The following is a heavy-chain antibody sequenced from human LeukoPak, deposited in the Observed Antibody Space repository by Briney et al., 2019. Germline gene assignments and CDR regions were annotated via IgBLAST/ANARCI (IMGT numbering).Heavy chain of an antibody. V-gene: IGHV3-48*03. J-gene: IGHJ6*03. CDR1: GFTFSSYE. Sequence: PGGSLRLSRAASGFTFSSYEMNWVRQAPGKGLEWVSYISSSGSTIYYADSVKGRFTISRDNSKNTLYLQMNSLRAEDTAVYYCAKANYYYDSSGYIHYMDVWGKGTTVTVSS. CDR2: ISSSGSTI. D-gene: IGHD3-22*01. CDR3: AKANYYYDSSGYIHYMDV.